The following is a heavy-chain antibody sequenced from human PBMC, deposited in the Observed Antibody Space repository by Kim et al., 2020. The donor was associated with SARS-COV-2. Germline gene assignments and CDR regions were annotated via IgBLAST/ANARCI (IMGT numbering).Heavy chain of an antibody. J-gene: IGHJ5*02. D-gene: IGHD2-15*01. V-gene: IGHV3-48*03. CDR3: ASGFCSGGSCVDR. Sequence: YADSVKGRFTISRDNAKNSLYLQMNSLRAEDTAVYYCASGFCSGGSCVDRWGQGTLVTVSS.